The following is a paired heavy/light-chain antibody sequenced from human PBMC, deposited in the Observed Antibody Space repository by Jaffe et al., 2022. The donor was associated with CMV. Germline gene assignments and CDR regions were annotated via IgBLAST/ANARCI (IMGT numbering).Light chain of an antibody. V-gene: IGLV1-44*01. CDR3: AAWDDSLVVV. J-gene: IGLJ2*01. CDR1: SSNIGSNT. CDR2: SNN. Sequence: QSVLTQPPSASGTPGQRVTISCSGSSSNIGSNTVNWYQQLPGTAPKLLIYSNNQRPSGVPDRFSGSKSGTSASLAISGLQSEDEADYYCAAWDDSLVVVFGGGTKLTVL.
Heavy chain of an antibody. CDR1: GFTFSSYE. Sequence: EVQLVESGGGLVQPGGSLRLSCAASGFTFSSYEMNWVRQAPGKGLEWVSYISSSGSTIYYADSVKGRFTISRDNAKNSLYLQMNSLRAEDTAVYYCARAELLWFGELFPPDAFDIWGQGTMVTVSS. V-gene: IGHV3-48*03. D-gene: IGHD3-10*01. CDR2: ISSSGSTI. J-gene: IGHJ3*02. CDR3: ARAELLWFGELFPPDAFDI.